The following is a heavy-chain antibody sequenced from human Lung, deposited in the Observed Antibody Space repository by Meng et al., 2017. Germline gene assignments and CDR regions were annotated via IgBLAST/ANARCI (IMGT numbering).Heavy chain of an antibody. CDR3: ARGDLGMSGYYYTVH. CDR1: GYTFTTYA. D-gene: IGHD3-22*01. V-gene: IGHV7-4-1*02. Sequence: QLQLVQSGSELKKPRASVQISCKASGYTFTTYAMNWVRQAPGQGLEWMGWINTDTRNPTYAQGFTGRFVFSLDTSVSTAYLQISSLMAEDTAIYYCARGDLGMSGYYYTVHWGQGTLVTVSS. J-gene: IGHJ4*02. CDR2: INTDTRNP.